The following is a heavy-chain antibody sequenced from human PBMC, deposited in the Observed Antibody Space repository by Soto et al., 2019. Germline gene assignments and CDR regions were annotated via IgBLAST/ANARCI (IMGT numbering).Heavy chain of an antibody. D-gene: IGHD3-10*01. CDR1: RGTFSSYA. CDR2: IIPIFGTA. V-gene: IGHV1-69*12. J-gene: IGHJ6*02. Sequence: QVQLVQSGAEVKKPGSSVKVSCKASRGTFSSYAISWVRQAPGQGLEWMGGIIPIFGTANYAQKFQGRVTITADESTSTAYMELSSLRSEDTAVYYCARNTYYYGSGSRPPYYYGMDVWGQGTTVTVSS. CDR3: ARNTYYYGSGSRPPYYYGMDV.